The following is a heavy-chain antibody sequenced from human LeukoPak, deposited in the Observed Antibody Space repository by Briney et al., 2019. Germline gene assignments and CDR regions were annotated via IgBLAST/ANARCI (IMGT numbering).Heavy chain of an antibody. CDR1: GYTFSNYW. CDR3: ARRFSAAAGFDI. D-gene: IGHD6-13*01. V-gene: IGHV5-51*01. CDR2: IYPSDSDS. J-gene: IGHJ3*02. Sequence: HGESLKISCQGSGYTFSNYWIGWVRQIPGKGLEWRGIIYPSDSDSRSSPSFRGQVTISADKSISTAYLQWSSLKASDTAMYYCARRFSAAAGFDIWGQGTMVTVSS.